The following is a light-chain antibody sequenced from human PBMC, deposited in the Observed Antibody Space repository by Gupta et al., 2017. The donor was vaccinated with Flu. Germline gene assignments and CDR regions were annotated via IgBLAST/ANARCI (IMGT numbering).Light chain of an antibody. CDR3: QSYDSSLSAWV. V-gene: IGLV1-40*01. CDR2: GNS. Sequence: QSLLTPPPSVSGAPGQRGTISCTGTSSNIGAGYDVHWSQQLPGTAPKLLLYGNSNRPSGVPDRFSGSKSGTSASLAITGLQAEDEADYYCQSYDSSLSAWVFGGGTKLTVL. J-gene: IGLJ3*02. CDR1: SSNIGAGYD.